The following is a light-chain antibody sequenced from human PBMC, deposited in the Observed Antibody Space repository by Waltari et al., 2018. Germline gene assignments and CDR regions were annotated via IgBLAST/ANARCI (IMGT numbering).Light chain of an antibody. CDR1: SNDVGYFDL. CDR3: SSYAGDNRLI. J-gene: IGLJ2*01. CDR2: QVT. Sequence: QSALTQPASVSGSPGQSITISCTGTSNDVGYFDLVSWYQQHPGKAHKLLIYQVTKRPSEISYRFSGSKSGSTASLTISGLQSEDEADYYCSSYAGDNRLIFGGGTKVTVL. V-gene: IGLV2-23*02.